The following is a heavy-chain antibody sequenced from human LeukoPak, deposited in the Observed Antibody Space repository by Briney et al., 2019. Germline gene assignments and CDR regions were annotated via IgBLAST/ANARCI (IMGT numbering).Heavy chain of an antibody. D-gene: IGHD3-10*01. V-gene: IGHV3-48*03. Sequence: PGGSLRLSCAASGFTFSSYEMNWVRQAPGKGLEWVSYIYSSGGNIYYADSVKGRFTISRDNAKNSLFLQLNSLRAEDTAVYYCARKTYYYDSGSYSKSYYFDYWGQGTLVTVSS. CDR2: IYSSGGNI. CDR3: ARKTYYYDSGSYSKSYYFDY. CDR1: GFTFSSYE. J-gene: IGHJ4*02.